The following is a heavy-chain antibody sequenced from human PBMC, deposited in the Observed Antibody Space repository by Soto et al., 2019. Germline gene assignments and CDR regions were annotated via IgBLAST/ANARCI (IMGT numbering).Heavy chain of an antibody. Sequence: PGGSLRLSCAASGFSFSSHAMHWVRQAPGRGLQYVSTISSDGDITYYADSVKGRFTISRDNSKNTLYLQMNSLRPEDTAVYYCVKVSTFYDILTGYYSTNFFDPWGQGTLVTVSS. J-gene: IGHJ5*02. V-gene: IGHV3-64D*06. D-gene: IGHD3-9*01. CDR2: ISSDGDIT. CDR3: VKVSTFYDILTGYYSTNFFDP. CDR1: GFSFSSHA.